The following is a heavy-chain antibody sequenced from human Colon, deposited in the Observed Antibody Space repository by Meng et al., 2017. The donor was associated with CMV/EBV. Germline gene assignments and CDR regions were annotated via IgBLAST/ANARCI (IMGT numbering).Heavy chain of an antibody. CDR1: GASLRSGSYY. CDR2: IYYSGST. CDR3: ARTRLMRSYCDY. D-gene: IGHD1-26*01. V-gene: IGHV4-61*01. J-gene: IGHJ4*02. Sequence: SETLSLTCTVSGASLRSGSYYWSWIRQPPGKGLEWIGYIYYSGSTNYNPSLKSRVTTSVDMSKNQFSLKLSSVTAADTAVYYCARTRLMRSYCDYWGQGTLVTVSS.